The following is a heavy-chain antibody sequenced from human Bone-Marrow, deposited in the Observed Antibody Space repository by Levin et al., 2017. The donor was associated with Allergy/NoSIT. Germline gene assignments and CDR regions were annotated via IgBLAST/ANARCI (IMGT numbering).Heavy chain of an antibody. Sequence: GESLKISCAASGFIFSDYYMTWIRQAPGRGLEWVSYISTSASNIYYADSVKGRFTVSRDNAHNSLFLHMRSLTAEDTAVYYCARGADWFDPWGQGTLVTVSS. CDR1: GFIFSDYY. CDR2: ISTSASNI. V-gene: IGHV3-11*01. CDR3: ARGADWFDP. J-gene: IGHJ5*02.